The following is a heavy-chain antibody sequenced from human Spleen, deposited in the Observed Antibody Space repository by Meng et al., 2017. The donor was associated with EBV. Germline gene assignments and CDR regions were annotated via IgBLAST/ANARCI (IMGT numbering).Heavy chain of an antibody. J-gene: IGHJ4*02. Sequence: VQLVQSGAGGKKPGASVKVSCKASGYTFSDYGINWVRQAPGQGLEWMGWINTNTGKRTYAQGFTGRFVFSLDTSVTTAYLQISSLKAEDTAVYYCARELYSSGSFGWGQGTLVTVSS. CDR3: ARELYSSGSFG. V-gene: IGHV7-4-1*02. CDR1: GYTFSDYG. CDR2: INTNTGKR. D-gene: IGHD3-10*01.